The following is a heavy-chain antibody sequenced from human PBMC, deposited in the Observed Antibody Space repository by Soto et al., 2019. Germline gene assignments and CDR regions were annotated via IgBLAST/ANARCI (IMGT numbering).Heavy chain of an antibody. CDR2: ISGSGGST. CDR3: AKVLDDYYDSSGYAG. Sequence: EVQLLESGGGLVQPGGSLRLSCAASGFTFSSYAMSWVRQAPGKGLEWVSAISGSGGSTYYADSVKGRFTISRDNSKNTLYLQMNSLRAEDTAVDYCAKVLDDYYDSSGYAGWGQGTLVTVSS. J-gene: IGHJ4*02. CDR1: GFTFSSYA. D-gene: IGHD3-22*01. V-gene: IGHV3-23*01.